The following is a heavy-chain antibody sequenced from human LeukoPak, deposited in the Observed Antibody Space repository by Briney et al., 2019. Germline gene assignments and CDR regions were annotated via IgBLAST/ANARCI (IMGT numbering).Heavy chain of an antibody. J-gene: IGHJ4*02. V-gene: IGHV3-53*01. CDR1: GFTVSSNY. CDR3: ARVGPDCSSTSCYDY. D-gene: IGHD2-2*01. Sequence: GGSLRLSCAASGFTVSSNYMSWVRQAPGKGLEWVSVIYSGDSTQYADSVKGRFTISRDNSKNTLYLRMNSLRAEDTAVYYCARVGPDCSSTSCYDYWGQGTLVTVSS. CDR2: IYSGDST.